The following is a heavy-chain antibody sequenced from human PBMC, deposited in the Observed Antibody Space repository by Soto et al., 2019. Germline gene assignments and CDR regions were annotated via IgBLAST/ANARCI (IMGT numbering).Heavy chain of an antibody. CDR3: AREYSSGAYFFDL. V-gene: IGHV3-53*01. J-gene: IGHJ4*02. D-gene: IGHD6-19*01. Sequence: EVQLVESGGGVIQPGGSLRLSCAASGFTVSSKSMSWVRQAPGKGLEWVSVIYTGGNTDYADFVKGRFTISRDNSKNTLYLQMNSLRVEDTAVYYCAREYSSGAYFFDLWGQGTLVTVSS. CDR1: GFTVSSKS. CDR2: IYTGGNT.